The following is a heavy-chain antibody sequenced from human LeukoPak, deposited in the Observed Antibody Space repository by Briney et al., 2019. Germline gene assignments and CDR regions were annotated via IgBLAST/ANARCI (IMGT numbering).Heavy chain of an antibody. CDR1: GFTFSSYA. Sequence: PGGSLRLSCAASGFTFSSYAMSWVRKAPGKGLEWVSAISGSGGSTYYADSVKGRFTISRDNSKNTLYLQMNSLRAEDTAVYYCAKGPQNYYYDSSGLSGYWGQGTLVTVSS. J-gene: IGHJ4*02. CDR3: AKGPQNYYYDSSGLSGY. CDR2: ISGSGGST. V-gene: IGHV3-23*01. D-gene: IGHD3-22*01.